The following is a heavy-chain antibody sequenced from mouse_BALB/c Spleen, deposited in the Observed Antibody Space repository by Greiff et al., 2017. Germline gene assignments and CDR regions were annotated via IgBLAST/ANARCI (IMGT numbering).Heavy chain of an antibody. Sequence: QVQLKESGAELAKPGASVKMSCKASGYTFTSYWMHWVKQRPGQGLEWIGYINPSTGYTEYNQKFKDKATLTADKSSSTAYMQLSSLTSEDSAVYYCARRLLGRAMDYWGQGTSVTVSS. V-gene: IGHV1-7*01. CDR2: INPSTGYT. CDR3: ARRLLGRAMDY. D-gene: IGHD4-1*01. J-gene: IGHJ4*01. CDR1: GYTFTSYW.